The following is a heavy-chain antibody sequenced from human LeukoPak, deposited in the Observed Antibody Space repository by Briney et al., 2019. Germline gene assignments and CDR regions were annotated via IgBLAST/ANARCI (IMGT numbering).Heavy chain of an antibody. CDR3: AREGGYYDSSGCYALDY. Sequence: GGSLRLSCAASGFTFSTFWMTWVRQAPGKGLEWVANIKQDGSEKYYVDSVKGRFTISRDNDKNSVYLQMNSLRVEDTAVYYCAREGGYYDSSGCYALDYWGQGTLVTVSS. V-gene: IGHV3-7*01. J-gene: IGHJ4*02. CDR1: GFTFSTFW. CDR2: IKQDGSEK. D-gene: IGHD3-22*01.